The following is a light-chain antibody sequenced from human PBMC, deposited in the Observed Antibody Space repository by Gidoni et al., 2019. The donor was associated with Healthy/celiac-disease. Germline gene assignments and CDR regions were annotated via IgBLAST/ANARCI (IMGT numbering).Light chain of an antibody. Sequence: DIQMTPSPSPLSASVGDRVTITCRASQSISSYLNWYQQKPGKAPKLLIYAASSLQSGVPSRFSGSGSGTDFTLTISSLQPEDFATYYCQQSYSTPFTFGPGTKVEIK. CDR3: QQSYSTPFT. V-gene: IGKV1-39*01. CDR1: QSISSY. J-gene: IGKJ3*01. CDR2: AAS.